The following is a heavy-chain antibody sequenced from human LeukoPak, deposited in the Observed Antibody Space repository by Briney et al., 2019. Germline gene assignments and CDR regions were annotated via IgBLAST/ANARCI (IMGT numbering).Heavy chain of an antibody. CDR1: GYTFIGYY. J-gene: IGHJ2*01. CDR3: ARRYIRSGSYYSLQNWYFDL. V-gene: IGHV1-2*02. CDR2: VNPNSGGT. Sequence: RASVKVSCKASGYTFIGYYVHWVRQAPGQGLEWMGWVNPNSGGTDYAQKFQGRITMTRETSISTAYMELNSLRPDDTAVYYCARRYIRSGSYYSLQNWYFDLWGRGTLVTVSS. D-gene: IGHD1-26*01.